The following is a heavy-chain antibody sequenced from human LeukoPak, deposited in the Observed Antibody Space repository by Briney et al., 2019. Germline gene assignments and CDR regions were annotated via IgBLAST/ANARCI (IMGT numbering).Heavy chain of an antibody. CDR2: ISAYNGNT. V-gene: IGHV1-18*01. J-gene: IGHJ3*02. CDR1: GYTFTSYG. Sequence: ASVKVSCKASGYTFTSYGISWVRQAPGQGLEWMRWISAYNGNTNYAQKLQGRVTMTTDTSTSTAYMELRSLRSDDTAVYYCARDAPGGVAGPGAFDIWGQGTMVTVSS. D-gene: IGHD6-19*01. CDR3: ARDAPGGVAGPGAFDI.